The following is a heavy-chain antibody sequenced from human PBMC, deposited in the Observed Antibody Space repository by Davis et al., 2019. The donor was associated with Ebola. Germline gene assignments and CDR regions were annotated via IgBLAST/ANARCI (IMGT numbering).Heavy chain of an antibody. D-gene: IGHD1-1*01. CDR2: INPHNGNT. CDR1: GYTFTNYG. J-gene: IGHJ4*02. CDR3: ARAQFPTTSDH. Sequence: ASVKVSCKASGYTFTNYGITWVRQAPGQGLAWMGWINPHNGNTNYAQNVQGRVTMTTDTSTSTAYMEVGSLKSDDTAVYYCARAQFPTTSDHWGQGTLVTVSS. V-gene: IGHV1-18*04.